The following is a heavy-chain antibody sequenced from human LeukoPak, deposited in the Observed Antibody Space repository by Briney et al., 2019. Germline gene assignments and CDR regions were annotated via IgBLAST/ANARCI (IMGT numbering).Heavy chain of an antibody. J-gene: IGHJ3*02. CDR2: MHHSGTT. Sequence: PSETLSLTCIVPGGSIRDHYWSWVRQTPGKGLERIAYMHHSGTTNYNPSLKSRVTISVDTSKNQFSLKLSSVTAADTAVYHCARHADRVGYPLDIWGQGTMVTVSS. D-gene: IGHD6-13*01. CDR3: ARHADRVGYPLDI. V-gene: IGHV4-59*08. CDR1: GGSIRDHY.